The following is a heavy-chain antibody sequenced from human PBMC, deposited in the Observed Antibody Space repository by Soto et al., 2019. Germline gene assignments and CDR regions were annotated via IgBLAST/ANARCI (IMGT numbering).Heavy chain of an antibody. Sequence: QVQLQESGPGLVKPSETLSLTCAVSAGSISSSDLWNWVRQPTGKGLEWIGEIYHTGDTNYNPSLKRRVTISVDKSNNQFSLKLISVTAAETAVYYCARMSGGYNYGWGQGTLVTASS. CDR3: ARMSGGYNYG. D-gene: IGHD5-18*01. CDR1: AGSISSSDL. J-gene: IGHJ4*02. V-gene: IGHV4-4*02. CDR2: IYHTGDT.